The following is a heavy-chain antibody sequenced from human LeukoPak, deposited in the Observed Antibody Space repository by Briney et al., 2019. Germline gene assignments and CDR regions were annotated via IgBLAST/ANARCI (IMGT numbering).Heavy chain of an antibody. V-gene: IGHV5-51*01. CDR1: GYSFISYW. CDR3: ARHGGAYCSSTSCNWFDP. D-gene: IGHD2-2*01. J-gene: IGHJ5*02. CDR2: IYPCDSDT. Sequence: GESLKISCRGSGYSFISYWIGLVRQMPGKGLDWGGIIYPCDSDTRYRPSFQGQVTISADKPLSTAYLPCSRPETSQHAMYYCARHGGAYCSSTSCNWFDPWGQGTLVTVSS.